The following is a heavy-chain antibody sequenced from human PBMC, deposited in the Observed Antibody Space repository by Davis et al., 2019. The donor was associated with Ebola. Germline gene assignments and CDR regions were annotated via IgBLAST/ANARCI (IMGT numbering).Heavy chain of an antibody. V-gene: IGHV1-2*02. J-gene: IGHJ6*04. CDR2: INPNSGGT. CDR1: GYTFTSYY. CDR3: ARVSYHYYYGMDV. Sequence: ASVKVSCKASGYTFTSYYMHWVRQAPGQGLEWMGIINPNSGGTNYAQKFQGRVTMTRDTSISTAYMELSRLRSDDTAVYYCARVSYHYYYGMDVWGKGTTVTVSS.